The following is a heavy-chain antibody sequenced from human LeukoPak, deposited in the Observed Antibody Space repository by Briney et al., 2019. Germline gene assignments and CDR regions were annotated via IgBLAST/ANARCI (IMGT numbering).Heavy chain of an antibody. CDR2: SSTHGSDE. V-gene: IGHV3-30*04. D-gene: IGHD3-22*01. Sequence: QPGKSLRLSCAASGFTFTSLPLHWVRQAPGKGLEWVAVSSTHGSDEYYADSVKGRFTVFSDNSKKTVYLQMDSLRAEDTAVYHCAMDYYDSNGYSRGWDYWGKGTLVTVSS. CDR1: GFTFTSLP. J-gene: IGHJ4*02. CDR3: AMDYYDSNGYSRGWDY.